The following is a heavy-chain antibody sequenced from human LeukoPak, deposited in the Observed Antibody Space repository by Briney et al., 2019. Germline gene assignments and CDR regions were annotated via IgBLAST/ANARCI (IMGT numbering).Heavy chain of an antibody. CDR2: IYYSGST. CDR3: AGEYGDYVDY. J-gene: IGHJ4*02. D-gene: IGHD3-10*01. CDR1: GGSISSYY. Sequence: PSETLSLTCTVSGGSISSYYWSWIRQPPGKGLEWIGYIYYSGSTNYNPSLKSRATISVDTSKNQFSLKLSSVTAADTAVYYCAGEYGDYVDYWGQGTLVTVSS. V-gene: IGHV4-59*08.